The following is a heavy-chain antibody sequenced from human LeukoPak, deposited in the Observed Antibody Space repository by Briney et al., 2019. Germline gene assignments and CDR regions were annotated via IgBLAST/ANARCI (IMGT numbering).Heavy chain of an antibody. J-gene: IGHJ4*02. CDR2: IIPIFGTT. CDR1: GGTFSRQG. V-gene: IGHV1-69*05. Sequence: SLKLSCKASGGTFSRQGISRGRRAPGQGLEGVGGIIPIFGTTNYAQKFQGRVTITTDESTRTGYMELRSLRSDDTAVYYCARGDSGYDYGFDNWGQGTLVTVSS. CDR3: ARGDSGYDYGFDN. D-gene: IGHD5-12*01.